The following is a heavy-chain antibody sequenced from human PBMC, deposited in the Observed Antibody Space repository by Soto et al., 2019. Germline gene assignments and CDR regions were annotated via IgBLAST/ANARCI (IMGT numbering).Heavy chain of an antibody. CDR2: ISWNGGRT. D-gene: IGHD1-26*01. Sequence: EVELVVSGGGLVQPGRSLRLSCKASRFTFDNFAMHWVRQSPERGLEWVAAISWNGGRTGYADSVKGRFIVSRDNSKSSLYLAMNSLSLEDTALYFCAKASYSLGIEGATDFDYWGQGAWVTVSS. CDR3: AKASYSLGIEGATDFDY. J-gene: IGHJ4*02. CDR1: RFTFDNFA. V-gene: IGHV3-9*01.